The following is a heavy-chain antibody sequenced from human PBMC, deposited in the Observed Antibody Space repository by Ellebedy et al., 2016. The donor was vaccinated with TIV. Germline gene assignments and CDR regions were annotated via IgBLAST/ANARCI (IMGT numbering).Heavy chain of an antibody. CDR1: GFNLGAYS. CDR2: IAGRTSLI. Sequence: PGGSLRLSCAGSGFNLGAYSINWVRQAPGKGLEWLSYIAGRTSLIYYADSVKGRFTISRDNAKNSAFLELNSLRVEDTAMYYCVRWGDYEGWDLWGQGTLVTVSS. D-gene: IGHD4-17*01. V-gene: IGHV3-48*04. J-gene: IGHJ5*02. CDR3: VRWGDYEGWDL.